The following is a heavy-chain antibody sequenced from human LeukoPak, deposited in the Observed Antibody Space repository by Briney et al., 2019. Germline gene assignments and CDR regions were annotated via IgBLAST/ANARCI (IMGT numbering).Heavy chain of an antibody. CDR1: GFTFSSYE. J-gene: IGHJ5*02. V-gene: IGHV3-48*03. Sequence: GGSLRLSCAASGFTFSSYEMNWVRQAPGKGLEWVSYISSSGSTIYYADSVKGRFTISRDNAKNTLYLQMNSLRAEDTAVYYCARDLGHQGYRWFDPWGQGTLVTVSS. D-gene: IGHD1-1*01. CDR3: ARDLGHQGYRWFDP. CDR2: ISSSGSTI.